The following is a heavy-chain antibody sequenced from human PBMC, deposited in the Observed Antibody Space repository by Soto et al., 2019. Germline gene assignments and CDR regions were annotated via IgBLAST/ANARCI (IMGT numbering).Heavy chain of an antibody. CDR1: GFTFSSYA. Sequence: QVQLVESGGDVVQPGRSLRLSCAASGFTFSSYAMHWVRQAPGKGLEWVADISYGGSNKYYADSVKGRITISRDNSKNTLYLQMNSLRAEDTAVYYCARVENYYYYGMDVWGQGTTVTVSS. CDR3: ARVENYYYYGMDV. J-gene: IGHJ6*02. CDR2: ISYGGSNK. V-gene: IGHV3-30-3*01.